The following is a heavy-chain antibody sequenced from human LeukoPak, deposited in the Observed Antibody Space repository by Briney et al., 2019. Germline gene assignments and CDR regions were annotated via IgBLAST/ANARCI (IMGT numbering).Heavy chain of an antibody. J-gene: IGHJ4*02. CDR1: GYIFTSYD. V-gene: IGHV1-8*01. D-gene: IGHD6-13*01. CDR2: MNPNSGNT. Sequence: ASVKVSCKASGYIFTSYDFYWVRQATGQGLEWMGWMNPNSGNTGYAQKFQGRVTMTRDTSRSTAYMELSSLRSEDTAVYYCARGGIAEAGLDYWGQGTLVTVSS. CDR3: ARGGIAEAGLDY.